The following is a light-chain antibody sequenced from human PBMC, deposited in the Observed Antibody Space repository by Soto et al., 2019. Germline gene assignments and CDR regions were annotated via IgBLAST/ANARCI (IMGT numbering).Light chain of an antibody. CDR2: GAS. Sequence: DIQLTQSPSSLSASVGDRVTITCRASQGIGNYLAWFHQKPGKATKSLIYGASTLHSGVPSRFSGSGSETHFTLTLSSLQRDDFATYYCQHYDGYPQTFGQGTRLE. V-gene: IGKV1-16*01. J-gene: IGKJ5*01. CDR3: QHYDGYPQT. CDR1: QGIGNY.